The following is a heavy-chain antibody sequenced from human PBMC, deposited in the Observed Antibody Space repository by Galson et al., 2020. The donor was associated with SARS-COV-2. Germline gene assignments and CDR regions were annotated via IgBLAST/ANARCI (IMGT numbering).Heavy chain of an antibody. CDR1: GFTFSSYG. CDR2: IWYDGSNK. J-gene: IGHJ4*02. D-gene: IGHD3-3*01. V-gene: IGHV3-33*01. Sequence: GESLKISCAASGFTFSSYGMHWVRQAPGKGLEWVAVIWYDGSNKYYADSVKGRFTISRDNSKNTLYLQMNSLRAEDTAVYYCARDFWAPNDARDYWGQGTLVTVSS. CDR3: ARDFWAPNDARDY.